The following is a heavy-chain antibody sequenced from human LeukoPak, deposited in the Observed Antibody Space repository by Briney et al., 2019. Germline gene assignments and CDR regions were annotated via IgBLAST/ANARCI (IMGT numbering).Heavy chain of an antibody. CDR1: GFTFSRYW. Sequence: PGGSLRLSCAASGFTFSRYWMSWVRQIPGKGLEWVGRIESKTDGGTTDYAAPVKGRFTISRDDSTNTLYLQMNSLKSEDTAVYYCTTYGSGRKFDYWGQGILVTVSS. CDR2: IESKTDGGTT. J-gene: IGHJ4*02. D-gene: IGHD3-10*01. V-gene: IGHV3-15*04. CDR3: TTYGSGRKFDY.